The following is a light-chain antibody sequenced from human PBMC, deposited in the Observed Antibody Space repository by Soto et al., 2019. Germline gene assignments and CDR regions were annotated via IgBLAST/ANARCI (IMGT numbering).Light chain of an antibody. CDR3: NSYTSSFTRI. V-gene: IGLV2-14*01. CDR2: EVS. Sequence: QSVLTQPASVSGSPGQSITISCTGTSSDVGGYKYVSWYQQHPGKAPKLMIYEVSNRPSGVSNRFSGSKSGNTASPTISGLQAEDEADYYCNSYTSSFTRIFGTGTKVTVL. CDR1: SSDVGGYKY. J-gene: IGLJ1*01.